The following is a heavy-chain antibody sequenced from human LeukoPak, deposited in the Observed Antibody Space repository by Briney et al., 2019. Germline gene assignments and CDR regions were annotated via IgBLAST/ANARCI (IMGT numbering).Heavy chain of an antibody. CDR3: ATGTIGRHYDY. CDR2: ISDSGDAT. J-gene: IGHJ4*02. CDR1: GFIFSYYG. V-gene: IGHV3-23*01. D-gene: IGHD1-14*01. Sequence: GGSLRLSCEVSGFIFSYYGMNWVRQAPGKGLEWVSAISDSGDATYYADSVKGRFTISRDNSKSTLYLQMDSLRDEDTAVYYCATGTIGRHYDYWGQGTLLTVSS.